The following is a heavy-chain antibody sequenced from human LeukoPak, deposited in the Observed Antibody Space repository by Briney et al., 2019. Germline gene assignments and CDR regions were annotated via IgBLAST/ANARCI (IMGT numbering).Heavy chain of an antibody. Sequence: SETLSLTCAVYGGSFSGYYWSWIRQPPGKGLEWIGEINHSGGTNYNPSLKSRVTISVDTSKNQFSLKLSSVTAADTAVYYCARGRYGSGSYHNWFDPWGQGTLVTVSS. CDR2: INHSGGT. J-gene: IGHJ5*02. CDR3: ARGRYGSGSYHNWFDP. D-gene: IGHD3-10*01. CDR1: GGSFSGYY. V-gene: IGHV4-34*01.